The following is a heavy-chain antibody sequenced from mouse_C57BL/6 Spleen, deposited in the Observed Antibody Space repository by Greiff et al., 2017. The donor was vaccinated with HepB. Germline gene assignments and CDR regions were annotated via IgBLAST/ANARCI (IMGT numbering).Heavy chain of an antibody. CDR1: GYTFTDYE. CDR3: TRRPPYYCNYVAFAY. J-gene: IGHJ3*01. D-gene: IGHD2-10*01. Sequence: QVQLQQSGAELVRPGASVTLSCKASGYTFTDYEMHWVKQTPVHGLEWIGAIDPETGGTTYNQKFKGKAILTADKSSSTAYMQLRSLTSEDSAVYYCTRRPPYYCNYVAFAYWGQGTLVTVSA. V-gene: IGHV1-15*01. CDR2: IDPETGGT.